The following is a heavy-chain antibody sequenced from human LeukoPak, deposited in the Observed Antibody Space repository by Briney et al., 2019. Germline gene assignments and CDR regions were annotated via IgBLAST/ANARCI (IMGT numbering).Heavy chain of an antibody. CDR3: ARGRDSSGYYYYYYYMDV. J-gene: IGHJ6*03. Sequence: NPSETLSLTCTVPGGSISSYYWSWIRQPPGKGLEWIGYIYYSGSTNYNPSLKSRVTISVDTSKNQFSLKLSSVTAADTAVYHCARGRDSSGYYYYYYYMDVWGKGTTVTVSS. V-gene: IGHV4-59*01. CDR1: GGSISSYY. D-gene: IGHD3-22*01. CDR2: IYYSGST.